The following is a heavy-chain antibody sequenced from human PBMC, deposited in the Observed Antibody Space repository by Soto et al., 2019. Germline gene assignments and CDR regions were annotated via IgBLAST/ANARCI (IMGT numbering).Heavy chain of an antibody. V-gene: IGHV3-30-3*01. CDR3: AIPYDFWSGYLDY. CDR1: GFTFSSYA. J-gene: IGHJ4*02. D-gene: IGHD3-3*01. CDR2: ISYDGSNK. Sequence: GGSLRLSCAASGFTFSSYAMHWVRQAPGKGLEWVAVISYDGSNKYYADSVKGRFTISRDNSKNTLYLQMNSLRAEDTAVYYCAIPYDFWSGYLDYWGQGTLVTVSS.